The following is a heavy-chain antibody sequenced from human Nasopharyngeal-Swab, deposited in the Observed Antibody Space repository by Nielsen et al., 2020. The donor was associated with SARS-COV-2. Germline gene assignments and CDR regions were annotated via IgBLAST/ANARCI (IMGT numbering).Heavy chain of an antibody. Sequence: GESLKISCVASGFTFNSYAMSWVRQAPGKGLEWVSVIYSGGSTYYADSVKGRFTISRHNSKNTLYLQMNSLRAEDTAVYYCARGPRDWGQGTLVTVSS. V-gene: IGHV3-53*04. CDR2: IYSGGST. CDR1: GFTFNSYA. J-gene: IGHJ4*02. CDR3: ARGPRD.